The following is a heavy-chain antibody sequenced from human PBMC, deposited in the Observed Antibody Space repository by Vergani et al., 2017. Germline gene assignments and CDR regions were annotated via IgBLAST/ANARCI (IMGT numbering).Heavy chain of an antibody. J-gene: IGHJ4*02. V-gene: IGHV1-69*08. CDR2: IIPILGIA. D-gene: IGHD4-11*01. CDR1: GGTFSSYT. Sequence: QVQLVQSGAEVKKPGSSVKVSCKASGGTFSSYTISWVRQAHGQGLEWMGRIIPILGIANYAQKFQGRVTITGDKSTSTAYMELSSLRTEDTAVYYCARDPTTVTTGDDWGQGTLVTVSS. CDR3: ARDPTTVTTGDD.